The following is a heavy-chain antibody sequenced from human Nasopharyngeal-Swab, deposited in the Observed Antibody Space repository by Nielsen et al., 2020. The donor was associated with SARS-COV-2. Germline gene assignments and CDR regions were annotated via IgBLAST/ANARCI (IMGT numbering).Heavy chain of an antibody. V-gene: IGHV4-59*02. CDR1: GGSVTRNY. Sequence: SETLSLTCTVSGGSVTRNYWSWIRQSPGKGLEWIGHLYYNGGNNYNPSLKSRVTISVDTSKNQFSLKMSSVTAADTAVYYCAREVINQAVSDAFDFWGQGTMVTVSS. J-gene: IGHJ3*01. CDR3: AREVINQAVSDAFDF. D-gene: IGHD3-16*02. CDR2: LYYNGGN.